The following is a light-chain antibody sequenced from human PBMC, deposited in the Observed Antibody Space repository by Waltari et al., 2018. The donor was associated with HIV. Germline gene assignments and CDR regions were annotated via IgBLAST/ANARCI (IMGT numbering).Light chain of an antibody. CDR2: RHN. J-gene: IGLJ3*02. CDR1: SSNIGRNY. V-gene: IGLV1-47*01. CDR3: AAWDDSLSAWV. Sequence: QSVLTQPPSASGTPGQRVTISCSGRSSNIGRNYVSWYQQFPGTAPKLLIYRHNQRPSGVPDRFSGSKSGTSASLAISGLRSEDEADYYCAAWDDSLSAWVFGGGTKLTVL.